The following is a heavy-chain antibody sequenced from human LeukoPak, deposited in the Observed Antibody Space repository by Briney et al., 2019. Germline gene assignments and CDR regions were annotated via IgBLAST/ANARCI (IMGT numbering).Heavy chain of an antibody. J-gene: IGHJ4*02. V-gene: IGHV3-30-3*02. CDR3: AKSDGRYYGSGSYYSFDY. Sequence: GGSLRLSCAASGFTFISYAMHWVRQAPGKGLEWVAVISYDGSNKYYADSVKGRFTISRDNSKNTLYLQMNSLRAEDTAVYYCAKSDGRYYGSGSYYSFDYWGQGTLVTVSS. CDR1: GFTFISYA. CDR2: ISYDGSNK. D-gene: IGHD3-10*01.